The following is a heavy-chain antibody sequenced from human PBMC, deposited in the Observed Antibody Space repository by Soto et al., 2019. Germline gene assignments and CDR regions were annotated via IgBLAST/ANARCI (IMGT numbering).Heavy chain of an antibody. Sequence: PSETLSLTCAVSGGSISSSNWWSWVRQPPGKGLEWIGEIYHSGSTNYNPSLKSRVTISVDKSKNQFSLKLSSVTAADTAVYYCARAVPRPYSGSYYAFDYWGQGTLVTVSS. CDR2: IYHSGST. J-gene: IGHJ4*02. CDR1: GGSISSSNW. D-gene: IGHD1-26*01. V-gene: IGHV4-4*02. CDR3: ARAVPRPYSGSYYAFDY.